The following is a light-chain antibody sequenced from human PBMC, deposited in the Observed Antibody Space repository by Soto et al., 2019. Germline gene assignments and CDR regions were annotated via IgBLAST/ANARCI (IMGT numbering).Light chain of an antibody. CDR2: GAS. Sequence: EVLMTQSPATLSVSPGERVTLSCRASQSINNNLDGYQQKHDQAPRVLIYGASSRASCIPDSFSRSGSGTDFTLPISRREHDDFAVFYCQQYHSWPPLTFGGGTRVEIK. V-gene: IGKV3D-15*01. J-gene: IGKJ4*01. CDR1: QSINNN. CDR3: QQYHSWPPLT.